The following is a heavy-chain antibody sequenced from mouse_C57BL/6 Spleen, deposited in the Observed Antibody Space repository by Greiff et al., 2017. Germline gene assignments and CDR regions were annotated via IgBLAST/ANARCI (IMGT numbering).Heavy chain of an antibody. CDR3: ARSDGYSDWYFDV. CDR1: GYTFTSYW. J-gene: IGHJ1*03. CDR2: IDPSDSYT. V-gene: IGHV1-69*01. D-gene: IGHD2-3*01. Sequence: QVHVKQPGAELVMPGASVKLSCKASGYTFTSYWMHWVKQWPGQGLEWIGEIDPSDSYTNYNQKFKGKSTLTVDKSSSTAYMQLSSLTSEDSAVYYCARSDGYSDWYFDVWGTGTTVTVSS.